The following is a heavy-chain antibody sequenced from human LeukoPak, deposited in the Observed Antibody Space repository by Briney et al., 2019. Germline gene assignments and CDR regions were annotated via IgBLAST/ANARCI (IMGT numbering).Heavy chain of an antibody. CDR1: RFTFSNYA. D-gene: IGHD6-19*01. V-gene: IGHV3-23*01. CDR2: ISGTGGST. Sequence: GASLRLSCAASRFTFSNYAMTWVRQAPGKGLEWVSAISGTGGSTYYADSVKGRFTISRDNSKNTLYLRMNSLRAEDTAVYYCAKEQDSSGWSRGGFDYWGQGTLVTVSS. J-gene: IGHJ4*02. CDR3: AKEQDSSGWSRGGFDY.